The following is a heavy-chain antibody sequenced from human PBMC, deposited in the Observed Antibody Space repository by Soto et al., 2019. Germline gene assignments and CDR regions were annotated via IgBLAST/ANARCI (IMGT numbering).Heavy chain of an antibody. D-gene: IGHD3-10*01. CDR3: ATRTAYYYGSGSLGGMDV. Sequence: QVQLQESGPGLVKPSQTLSLTCTVSGGSISSGSYYWSWIRQLPGKGLEWIGNIYYSGSTYYNPSPMSRVTISEATSKNQFSLKLNAVTAADTAVYYCATRTAYYYGSGSLGGMDVWGQGTTVTVSS. V-gene: IGHV4-31*03. J-gene: IGHJ6*02. CDR1: GGSISSGSYY. CDR2: IYYSGST.